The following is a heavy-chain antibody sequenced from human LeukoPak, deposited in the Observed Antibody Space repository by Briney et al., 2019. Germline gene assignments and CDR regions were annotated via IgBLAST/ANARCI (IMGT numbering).Heavy chain of an antibody. J-gene: IGHJ4*02. D-gene: IGHD3-22*01. CDR3: ARHAPYYYDSSGYST. CDR1: GYSISSSTYY. Sequence: SETLSLTCTVSGYSISSSTYYWGWIRQPPGKGLEWIGNVYYSGSTYYNPSLKSRVAISVDTSKNHFSLNLSSVTAADTAVYYCARHAPYYYDSSGYSTWGQGTLVTVSS. CDR2: VYYSGST. V-gene: IGHV4-39*01.